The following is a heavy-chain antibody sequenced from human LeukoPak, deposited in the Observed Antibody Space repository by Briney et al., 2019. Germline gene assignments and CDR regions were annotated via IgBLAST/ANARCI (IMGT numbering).Heavy chain of an antibody. V-gene: IGHV3-74*01. CDR2: INSDGSTT. CDR1: GFTFSSSW. Sequence: GGSLRLSCAASGFTFSSSWMHWVRQAPGEGLVWVSHINSDGSTTNYADSVKGRFTISRDNAKNTLYLQMNSLRAEDTAVYYCARGFGYWGQGTLVTVSS. CDR3: ARGFGY. J-gene: IGHJ4*02.